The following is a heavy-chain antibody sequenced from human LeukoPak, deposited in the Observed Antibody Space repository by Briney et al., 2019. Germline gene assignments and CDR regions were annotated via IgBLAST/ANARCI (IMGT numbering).Heavy chain of an antibody. Sequence: ASVKVSCKASGGTFSSYAISWVRQAPGQGLEWMGRIIPILGIANYAQKFQGRVTITADKSTSTAYMELSSLRSEDTAVYYCARGAPPIAVAGTVWGQGTLVTVSS. CDR1: GGTFSSYA. J-gene: IGHJ4*02. CDR3: ARGAPPIAVAGTV. CDR2: IIPILGIA. V-gene: IGHV1-69*04. D-gene: IGHD6-19*01.